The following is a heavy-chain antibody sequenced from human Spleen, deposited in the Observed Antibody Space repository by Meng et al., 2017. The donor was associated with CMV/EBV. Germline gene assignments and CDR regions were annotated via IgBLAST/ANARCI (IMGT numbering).Heavy chain of an antibody. CDR2: ASTYTGNT. D-gene: IGHD5-24*01. Sequence: QVQLVQSGAEVKKPGASVKVACKASGYTFTTYSFSWVRQAPGQGLEWMGWASTYTGNTHYGQKFQGRLTVTTDTSTSTAYMELRSLTSDDTAVYYCAGTRIRDGYVHGDYWGQGSLVTVSS. CDR1: GYTFTTYS. CDR3: AGTRIRDGYVHGDY. V-gene: IGHV1-18*01. J-gene: IGHJ4*02.